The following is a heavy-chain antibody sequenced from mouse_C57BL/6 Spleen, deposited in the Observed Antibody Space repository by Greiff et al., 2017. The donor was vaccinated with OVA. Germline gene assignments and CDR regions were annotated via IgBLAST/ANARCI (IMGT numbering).Heavy chain of an antibody. J-gene: IGHJ1*03. Sequence: QVHVKQSGAELVKPGASVKISCKASGYAFSSYWMNWVKQRPGKGLEWIGQIYPGAGANNYNGMFKGKATLTAVISYSTAYMQLGSLTSEESAVYFCARSFPYYGSSYGYFDVWGTGTTVTVSS. CDR2: IYPGAGAN. CDR3: ARSFPYYGSSYGYFDV. D-gene: IGHD1-1*01. V-gene: IGHV1-80*01. CDR1: GYAFSSYW.